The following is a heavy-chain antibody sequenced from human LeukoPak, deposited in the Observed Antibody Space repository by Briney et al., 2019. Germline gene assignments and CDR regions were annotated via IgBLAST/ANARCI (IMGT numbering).Heavy chain of an antibody. J-gene: IGHJ5*02. CDR3: ARRLRPSGYDFWSGYSHNWFDP. V-gene: IGHV4-31*03. CDR1: GGSISSGGYY. CDR2: IYYSGST. Sequence: SQTLSLTCTVSGGSISSGGYYWSWIRQHPGKGLEWIGYIYYSGSTYYNPSLKSRVTISVDTSKNQFSLKLSSVTAADTAVYYCARRLRPSGYDFWSGYSHNWFDPWGQGTLVTVSS. D-gene: IGHD3-3*01.